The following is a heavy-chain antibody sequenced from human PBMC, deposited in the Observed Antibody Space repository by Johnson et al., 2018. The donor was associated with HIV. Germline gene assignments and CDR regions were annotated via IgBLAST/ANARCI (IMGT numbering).Heavy chain of an antibody. J-gene: IGHJ3*02. CDR1: GFTFSSYW. V-gene: IGHV3-7*01. CDR3: ARDGRVAAAGAWGAFDI. CDR2: IKQDGSEK. D-gene: IGHD6-13*01. Sequence: VQLVESGGGLVQPGGSLRLSCAASGFTFSSYWMNWVRQAPGKGLEWVANIKQDGSEKYYVDSVKGRFTISRDNAKNSVYLQMNSLRAEDTAVYYCARDGRVAAAGAWGAFDIWGQGTMVTVSS.